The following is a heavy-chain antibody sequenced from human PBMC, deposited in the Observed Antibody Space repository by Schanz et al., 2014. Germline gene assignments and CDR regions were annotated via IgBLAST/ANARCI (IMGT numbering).Heavy chain of an antibody. J-gene: IGHJ4*02. Sequence: VQLVQSGAEVKRPGASVRVSCKASGYTFTSYDFNWVRQAPGQGLEWMGRIIPVLAIADYAQKFQGRVTITADKSTSTAAMELSSLRSEDTAVYYCARDQSPYTNSSDVRYFDYWGEGTLVTVSS. V-gene: IGHV1-69*09. CDR1: GYTFTSYD. CDR2: IIPVLAIA. D-gene: IGHD6-6*01. CDR3: ARDQSPYTNSSDVRYFDY.